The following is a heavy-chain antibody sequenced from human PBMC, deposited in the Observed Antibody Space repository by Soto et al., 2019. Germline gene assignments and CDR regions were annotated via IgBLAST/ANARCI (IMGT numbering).Heavy chain of an antibody. CDR1: GFTFSSYA. CDR3: AKGEGICSTSSCHGGAFDI. D-gene: IGHD2-2*01. V-gene: IGHV3-23*01. J-gene: IGHJ3*02. CDR2: ISGSGGTT. Sequence: PGGSLRLSCAASGFTFSSYAMSWVRQAPGQGLEWVSSISGSGGTTYYADSVKGRFTISRDNSKNTPYLQMNSLRAEDTAVYYRAKGEGICSTSSCHGGAFDIWGQRTMVTVSS.